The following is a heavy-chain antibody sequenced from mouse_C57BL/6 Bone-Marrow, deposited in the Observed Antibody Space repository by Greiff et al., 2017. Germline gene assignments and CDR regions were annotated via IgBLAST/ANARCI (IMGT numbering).Heavy chain of an antibody. J-gene: IGHJ3*01. D-gene: IGHD1-1*01. CDR3: ARSHYYGSSYPAY. Sequence: QVQLQQSGAELARPGASVKMSCKASGYTFPSYTMHWVKQRPGQGLEWIGYINPSSGYTKYNQKFKDKATLTADKSSSTAYMQLSSLTSEDSAVYYCARSHYYGSSYPAYWGQGTLVTVSA. V-gene: IGHV1-4*01. CDR1: GYTFPSYT. CDR2: INPSSGYT.